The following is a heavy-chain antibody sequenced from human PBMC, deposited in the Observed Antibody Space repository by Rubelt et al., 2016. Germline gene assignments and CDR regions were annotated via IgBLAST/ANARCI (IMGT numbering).Heavy chain of an antibody. V-gene: IGHV3-66*01. CDR3: ARVIPYC. CDR2: IYSGGST. J-gene: IGHJ4*02. D-gene: IGHD2-2*02. Sequence: GKGLEWVSVIYSGGSTYYADSVKGRFTISRDNSKNTLYLQMNSLRAEDTAVYYCARVIPYCWGQGTLVTVSS.